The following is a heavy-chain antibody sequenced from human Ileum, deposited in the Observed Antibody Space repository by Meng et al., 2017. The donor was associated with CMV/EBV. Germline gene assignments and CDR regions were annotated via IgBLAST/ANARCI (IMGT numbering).Heavy chain of an antibody. J-gene: IGHJ4*02. Sequence: QESVSRISGSGGSTNHADSSRDNSKNTMYLQMNSLRADDTAVYYCAKDAALGVAADEYWGQGTLVTVSS. V-gene: IGHV3-23*01. CDR3: AKDAALGVAADEY. CDR2: ISGSGGST. D-gene: IGHD6-13*01.